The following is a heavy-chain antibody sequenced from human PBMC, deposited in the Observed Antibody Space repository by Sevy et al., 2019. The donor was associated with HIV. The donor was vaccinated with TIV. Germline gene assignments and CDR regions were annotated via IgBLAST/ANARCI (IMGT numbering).Heavy chain of an antibody. Sequence: ASVKVSCKASGYTFTSYGISWVRQAPGQGLEWMGWISAYNGNTNYAQKLQGRVTMTTDTSTSTACMELRSLRSDDTAVYYCARDSDFGQDKYYYYGMDVWGQGTTVTVSS. CDR2: ISAYNGNT. V-gene: IGHV1-18*01. J-gene: IGHJ6*02. CDR1: GYTFTSYG. CDR3: ARDSDFGQDKYYYYGMDV. D-gene: IGHD3-3*01.